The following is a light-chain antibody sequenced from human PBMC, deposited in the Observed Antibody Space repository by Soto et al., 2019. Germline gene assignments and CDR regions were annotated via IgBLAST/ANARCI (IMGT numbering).Light chain of an antibody. CDR1: NNEVASYNL. Sequence: QSALTQPASVSGSPGQSITTSCTGTNNEVASYNLVSWYQHHPGKAPKLMIYAVSKRPSGVSNRFSGSKSGNTASLTISGLQAEDEAAYYCCSYATISTLVFGGGTKVTVL. CDR3: CSYATISTLV. V-gene: IGLV2-23*02. J-gene: IGLJ3*02. CDR2: AVS.